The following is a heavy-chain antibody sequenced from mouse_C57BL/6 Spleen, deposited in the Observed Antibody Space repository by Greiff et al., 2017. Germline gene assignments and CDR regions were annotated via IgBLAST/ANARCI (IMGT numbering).Heavy chain of an antibody. V-gene: IGHV1-47*01. CDR2: FHPYNDDT. CDR3: ARRDYGSSYGFAY. Sequence: VQLQQSGAELVKPGASVTMSCKASGYTFTTYPIEWMKQNHGKSLEWIGNFHPYNDDTKYNEKFKGKATLTVEKSSSTVYLGLSRLTSDDSAVYYCARRDYGSSYGFAYWGQGTLVTVSA. D-gene: IGHD1-1*01. J-gene: IGHJ3*01. CDR1: GYTFTTYP.